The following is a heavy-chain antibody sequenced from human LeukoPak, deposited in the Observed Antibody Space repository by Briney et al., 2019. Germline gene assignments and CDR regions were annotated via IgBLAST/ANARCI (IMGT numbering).Heavy chain of an antibody. J-gene: IGHJ4*02. CDR2: ISSSSSYI. V-gene: IGHV3-21*04. CDR3: AKDRAYYYNRSGYNEY. Sequence: GGSLRLSCAASEFTFSSYEMNWVRQAPGKGLEWVSSISSSSSYIYYADSVKGRFTISRDNSKNTLYLQMNSLRAEDTAVYYCAKDRAYYYNRSGYNEYWGQGTLVTVSS. D-gene: IGHD3-22*01. CDR1: EFTFSSYE.